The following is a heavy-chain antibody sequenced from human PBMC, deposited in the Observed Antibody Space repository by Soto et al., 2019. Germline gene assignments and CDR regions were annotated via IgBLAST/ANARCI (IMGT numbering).Heavy chain of an antibody. CDR3: ARAGPYDDVWGSYRPRGYFDY. D-gene: IGHD3-16*02. CDR2: ISAYNGNT. CDR1: GYTFTSSG. V-gene: IGHV1-18*04. Sequence: ASVQVSCKASGYTFTSSGISWVRQAPGQGLVWMGWISAYNGNTNYAQKLQGRVTMTTDTSTSTAYRELRSLRADDTAGYYCARAGPYDDVWGSYRPRGYFDYGGQGTLVTVSS. J-gene: IGHJ4*02.